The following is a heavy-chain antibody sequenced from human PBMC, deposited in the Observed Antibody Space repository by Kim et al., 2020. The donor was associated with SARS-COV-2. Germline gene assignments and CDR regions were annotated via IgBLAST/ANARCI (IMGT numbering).Heavy chain of an antibody. CDR3: ATDRRSDTADYIEH. J-gene: IGHJ1*01. D-gene: IGHD1-26*01. CDR1: GFTFNFFA. V-gene: IGHV3-23*01. Sequence: GGSLRLSCAASGFTFNFFAMTWVRQAPGKGLEWVSLISGSGGRTYYADSVKGRFTISRDNSKNTVNLQMNNLRVEDTAVYYCATDRRSDTADYIEHLGQGILVTVAS. CDR2: ISGSGGRT.